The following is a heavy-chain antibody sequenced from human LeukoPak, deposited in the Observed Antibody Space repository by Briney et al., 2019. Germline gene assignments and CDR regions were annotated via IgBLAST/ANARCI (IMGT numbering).Heavy chain of an antibody. J-gene: IGHJ5*02. V-gene: IGHV4-39*07. CDR3: AKGAGGFSYYNWFDP. D-gene: IGHD5-18*01. Sequence: SETLSLTCTVSGGSISSSSYYWGWIRQPPGKGLEWIGSIYFSGTTFYNPSLKSRVTISVDTSKNQFSLKLSSVPAADTAIYYCAKGAGGFSYYNWFDPWGQGTLVTVSS. CDR1: GGSISSSSYY. CDR2: IYFSGTT.